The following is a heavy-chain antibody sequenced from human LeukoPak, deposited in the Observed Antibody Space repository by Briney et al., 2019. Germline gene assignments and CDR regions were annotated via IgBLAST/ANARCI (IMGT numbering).Heavy chain of an antibody. CDR2: IWSDGTNR. J-gene: IGHJ4*02. CDR3: AKDAQRGFDYSNSLEY. CDR1: GFTVSSNY. Sequence: GGSLRLSCAASGFTVSSNYMSWVRQAPGKGLEWVAVIWSDGTNRYYADSVKGRFTISRDDAGKTVYLQMSSLRPEDTGVYYCAKDAQRGFDYSNSLEYWGQGTPVTVST. V-gene: IGHV3-33*06. D-gene: IGHD4-11*01.